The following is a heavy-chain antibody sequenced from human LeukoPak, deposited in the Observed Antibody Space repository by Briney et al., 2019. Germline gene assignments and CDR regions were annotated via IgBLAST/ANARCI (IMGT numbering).Heavy chain of an antibody. Sequence: PSQTLSLTCTVSGGSISSSTYYWNWIRQYPGKSLEWIGYIYNSGTTYYNPSLKSRVTISVDTSKNQFSLKLNSMSAADTAVYYCVEAPNPYYFDDWGQGTLVTVSS. CDR3: VEAPNPYYFDD. J-gene: IGHJ4*02. V-gene: IGHV4-31*03. CDR1: GGSISSSTYY. D-gene: IGHD5-24*01. CDR2: IYNSGTT.